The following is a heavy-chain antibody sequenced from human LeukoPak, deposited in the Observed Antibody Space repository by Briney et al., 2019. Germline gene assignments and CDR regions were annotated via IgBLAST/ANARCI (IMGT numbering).Heavy chain of an antibody. Sequence: GGSLRLSCAASGFSFSSYSMNWVRQAPGKGLEWISYIGASSATIHYVDSVRGRFTISRDNAKNSLFLQMDNLRAEDTAVYYCAKVLGVEYFYYMDVWGNGATVIVSS. CDR3: AKVLGVEYFYYMDV. D-gene: IGHD3-3*01. J-gene: IGHJ6*03. CDR2: IGASSATI. V-gene: IGHV3-48*04. CDR1: GFSFSSYS.